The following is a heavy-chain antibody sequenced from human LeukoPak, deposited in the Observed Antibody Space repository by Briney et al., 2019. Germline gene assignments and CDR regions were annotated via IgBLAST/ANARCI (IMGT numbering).Heavy chain of an antibody. CDR3: AIRGLIVESTRPRGYYFMDV. J-gene: IGHJ6*03. Sequence: GGSLRLSCAAPGFTFSDYGMHWVRQAPGKGLEWVTFIRYDGSNKYYADSVKGRFIISRDNSKNTLYLQMDRLRTADTAVYYCAIRGLIVESTRPRGYYFMDVWGKGTAVTVSS. V-gene: IGHV3-30*02. D-gene: IGHD1-26*01. CDR2: IRYDGSNK. CDR1: GFTFSDYG.